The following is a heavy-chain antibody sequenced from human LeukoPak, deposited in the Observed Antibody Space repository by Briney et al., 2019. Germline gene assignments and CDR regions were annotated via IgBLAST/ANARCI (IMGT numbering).Heavy chain of an antibody. CDR3: ARGDSGYDHFYHMDV. CDR2: INPNSVGT. Sequence: ASVKVSCKASGYTFTGNYMHWVRQAPGQGLEWMGWINPNSVGTNYAQKFQGRVTMTRDTSISTAYMELSRLIFDDTAVYYCARGDSGYDHFYHMDVWGKGTTVTISS. CDR1: GYTFTGNY. V-gene: IGHV1-2*02. D-gene: IGHD5-12*01. J-gene: IGHJ6*03.